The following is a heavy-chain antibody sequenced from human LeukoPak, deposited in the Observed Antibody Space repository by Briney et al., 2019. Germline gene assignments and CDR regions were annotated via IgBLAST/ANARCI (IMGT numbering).Heavy chain of an antibody. CDR3: ARDKSTTRHFDY. V-gene: IGHV1-2*02. CDR2: IIPNSGGA. D-gene: IGHD5/OR15-5a*01. CDR1: GYTFTGYY. Sequence: ASAKVSCKASGYTFTGYYMHWVRQAPGQGLEWMGWIIPNSGGANYAQKFQGRVTMTRDTSISTAHMELSSLRSDDTAVYYCARDKSTTRHFDYWGQGTLATVSS. J-gene: IGHJ4*02.